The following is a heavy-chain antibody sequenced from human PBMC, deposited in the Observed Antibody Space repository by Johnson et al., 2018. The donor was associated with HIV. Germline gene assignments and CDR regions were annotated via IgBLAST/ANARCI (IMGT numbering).Heavy chain of an antibody. CDR2: ISWNSGSI. J-gene: IGHJ3*02. CDR1: GFTFDDYA. V-gene: IGHV3-9*01. D-gene: IGHD2-2*01. CDR3: ARDCIRTSCYEFDTSDS. Sequence: VQLVESGGGLVQPGRSLRLSCAAFGFTFDDYAMHWVRQAPGKGLEWVSGISWNSGSIGYADSVKGRFTISRDNAKNSLYLQMNSLSAEDTALYYCARDCIRTSCYEFDTSDSWGQGTMVTVSS.